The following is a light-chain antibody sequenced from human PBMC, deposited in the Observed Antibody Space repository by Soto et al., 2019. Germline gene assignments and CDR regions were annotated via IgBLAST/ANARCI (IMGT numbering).Light chain of an antibody. J-gene: IGKJ1*01. Sequence: EIVLTQSPGTLSLSPGERATLSCRASQSVRNNYLAWYQQKPGQAPRLLIYGASTRATGVPARFSGSGSGTEFTLTISSLGSEDFGLYYCQQRLNWPPGFGQGTKVDIK. V-gene: IGKV3D-20*02. CDR1: QSVRNN. CDR2: GAS. CDR3: QQRLNWPPG.